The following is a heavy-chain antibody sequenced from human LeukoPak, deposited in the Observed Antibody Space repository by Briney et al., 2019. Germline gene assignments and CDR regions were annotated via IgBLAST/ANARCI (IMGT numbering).Heavy chain of an antibody. CDR1: GFTFSSYS. J-gene: IGHJ5*02. Sequence: GGSLRLSCAASGFTFSSYSMNWVRQAPGKGLEWVSYISSSGSTKYYADSVKGRITISRDNAKNSLYLQMNSLRAEDTAVYYCAVEGYCSGGSCYTNWFDPWGQGTLVTVSS. D-gene: IGHD2-15*01. CDR2: ISSSGSTK. V-gene: IGHV3-48*01. CDR3: AVEGYCSGGSCYTNWFDP.